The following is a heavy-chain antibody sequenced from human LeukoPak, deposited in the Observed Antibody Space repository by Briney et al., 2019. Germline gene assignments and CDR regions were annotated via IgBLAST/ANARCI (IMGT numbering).Heavy chain of an antibody. J-gene: IGHJ6*03. V-gene: IGHV4-61*02. CDR1: GGSISSGGYY. Sequence: SQTLSLTCTVSGGSISSGGYYWSWIRQPAGKGLEWIGRIYTSGSTNYNPSLKSRVTISVDTSKNQFSLKLSSVTAADTAVYYCARAAAIYYYYYMDVWGKGTTVTVSS. D-gene: IGHD6-25*01. CDR2: IYTSGST. CDR3: ARAAAIYYYYYMDV.